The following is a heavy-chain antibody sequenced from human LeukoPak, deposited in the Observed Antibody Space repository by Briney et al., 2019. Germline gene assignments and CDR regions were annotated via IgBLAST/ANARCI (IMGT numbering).Heavy chain of an antibody. V-gene: IGHV1-18*01. CDR2: ISAYNGHT. D-gene: IGHD2-2*02. J-gene: IGHJ6*03. CDR1: GGTFSSYA. Sequence: ASVKVSCKASGGTFSSYAISWVRQAPGQGLEWMGWISAYNGHTNYAQRLQGRVTMTTDASTTTAYMELRSLRSDDTAVYYCVRDGHRLYDYYYYMDVWGKGTTVTVSS. CDR3: VRDGHRLYDYYYYMDV.